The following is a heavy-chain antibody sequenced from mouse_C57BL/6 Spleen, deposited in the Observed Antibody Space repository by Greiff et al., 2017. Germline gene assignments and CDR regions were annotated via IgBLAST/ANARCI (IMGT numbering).Heavy chain of an antibody. D-gene: IGHD1-1*01. Sequence: EVQLVESGPSLVRPSQTLSLTCTVTGFSINSDCYWIWIRQFPGNKLEYIGYTFYSGITYYNPSLESRTYITRDTSKNQFSLKLSSVTTKDTATYYCARAGGTTGGWYFDVWGTGTTVTVSS. CDR2: TFYSGIT. V-gene: IGHV3-3*01. J-gene: IGHJ1*03. CDR3: ARAGGTTGGWYFDV. CDR1: GFSINSDCY.